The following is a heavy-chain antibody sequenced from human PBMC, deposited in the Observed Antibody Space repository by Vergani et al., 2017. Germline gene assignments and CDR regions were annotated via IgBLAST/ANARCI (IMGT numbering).Heavy chain of an antibody. J-gene: IGHJ4*02. CDR3: AGGVVVVAATGFRSFDY. CDR2: IYYSGST. Sequence: QVQLQESGPGLVKPSETLSLTCTVSGGSISSYYWSWIRQPPGKGLEWIGYIYYSGSTNYNPSLKSRVTISVDTSKNQFSLKLSSVTAADTAVYYCAGGVVVVAATGFRSFDYWGQGTLGTVSS. V-gene: IGHV4-59*12. CDR1: GGSISSYY. D-gene: IGHD2-15*01.